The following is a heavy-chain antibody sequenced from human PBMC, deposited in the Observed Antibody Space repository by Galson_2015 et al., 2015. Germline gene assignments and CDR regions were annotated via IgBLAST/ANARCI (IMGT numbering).Heavy chain of an antibody. CDR1: GFTFDDYA. CDR2: ISWNSGSI. Sequence: SLRLSRAASGFTFDDYAMHWVRQAPGKGLEWVSGISWNSGSIGYADSVKGRFTISRDNAKNSLYLQMNSLRAEDTAVYYCARGPNAFDIWGQGTMVTVSS. CDR3: ARGPNAFDI. V-gene: IGHV3-9*01. J-gene: IGHJ3*02.